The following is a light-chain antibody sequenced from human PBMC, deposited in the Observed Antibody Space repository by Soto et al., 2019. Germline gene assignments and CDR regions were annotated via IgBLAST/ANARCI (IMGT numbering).Light chain of an antibody. CDR3: QQYGSSPPYT. CDR2: AAS. J-gene: IGKJ2*01. V-gene: IGKV3-20*01. CDR1: ETVNNNF. Sequence: DIVLTQSPGTLSLSPGERATLSCRASETVNNNFLGWYQQKPGQAPRLLIFAASRRATGIPDRFSGSGSGTDFTLTISRLEPEAFGVYYCQQYGSSPPYTFGQGTKLEIK.